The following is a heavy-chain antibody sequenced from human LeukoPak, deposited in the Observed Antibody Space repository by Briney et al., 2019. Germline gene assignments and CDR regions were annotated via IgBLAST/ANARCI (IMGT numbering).Heavy chain of an antibody. CDR3: ARGGARYDC. Sequence: GGSLRLSCAASGFTFSNYWMTWVRQAPGKGLEWVANIKHDGSEKYYEDSVKGRFTISRDNAKNSLSLQMNSLRAEDTAVYYCARGGARYDCWGQGTLVTVSS. J-gene: IGHJ4*02. V-gene: IGHV3-7*04. D-gene: IGHD3-16*01. CDR2: IKHDGSEK. CDR1: GFTFSNYW.